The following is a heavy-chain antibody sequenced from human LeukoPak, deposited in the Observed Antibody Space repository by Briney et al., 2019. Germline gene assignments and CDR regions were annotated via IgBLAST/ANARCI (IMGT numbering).Heavy chain of an antibody. CDR3: AREYYYDSSGYYYAPNDNNWFDP. D-gene: IGHD3-22*01. Sequence: ASVKVSCKASGYTFTGYYMHWVRQAPGQGLEWMGWINPNSGGTNYAQKFQGRVTMTRDASISTAYMELSRLRSDDTAVYYCAREYYYDSSGYYYAPNDNNWFDPWGQGTLVTVSS. V-gene: IGHV1-2*02. CDR1: GYTFTGYY. J-gene: IGHJ5*02. CDR2: INPNSGGT.